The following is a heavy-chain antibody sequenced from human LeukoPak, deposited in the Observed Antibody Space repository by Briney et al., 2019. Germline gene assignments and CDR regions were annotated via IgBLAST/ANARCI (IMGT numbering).Heavy chain of an antibody. CDR1: GGSISSYY. CDR3: ARTTVTNPFEFAFDI. D-gene: IGHD4-17*01. Sequence: SETLSLTCTVSGGSISSYYWSWIRQPPGKGLEWIGYIYYSGSTNYNPSLKSGVTISVDTSKDQFSLKLSSVTAADTAVYYCARTTVTNPFEFAFDIWGQGTMVTVSS. CDR2: IYYSGST. V-gene: IGHV4-59*01. J-gene: IGHJ3*02.